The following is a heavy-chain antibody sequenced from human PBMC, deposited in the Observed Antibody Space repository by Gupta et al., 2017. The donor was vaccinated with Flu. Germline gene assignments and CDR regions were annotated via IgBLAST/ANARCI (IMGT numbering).Heavy chain of an antibody. J-gene: IGHJ4*02. CDR2: IYYAGNT. D-gene: IGHD4-4*01. CDR1: GASPDGGGYY. CDR3: ARSINSNYEY. Sequence: QVQLQESGPGLVKASQTLSLTCSGSGASPDGGGYYWTWIRQRPGEGLEWIGYIYYAGNTYYNPSLKSRLTISLETSKSQFSLRLTSVTVADTAVYYCARSINSNYEYWGQGDLVTVSS. V-gene: IGHV4-31*03.